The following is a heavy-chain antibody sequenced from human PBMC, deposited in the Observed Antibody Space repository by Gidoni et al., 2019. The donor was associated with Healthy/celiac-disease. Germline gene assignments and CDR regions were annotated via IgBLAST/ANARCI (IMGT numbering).Heavy chain of an antibody. D-gene: IGHD3-10*01. CDR2: INHSGST. CDR3: ARGRGLLWFG. CDR1: GGSFSGYY. J-gene: IGHJ4*02. Sequence: QVQLQQWGAGLLKPSETLSLTCAVYGGSFSGYYWSWIRQPPGKGLEWIGEINHSGSTNYNPSLKSRVTISVDTSKNQFSLKLSSVTAADTAVYYCARGRGLLWFGGGQGTLVTVSS. V-gene: IGHV4-34*01.